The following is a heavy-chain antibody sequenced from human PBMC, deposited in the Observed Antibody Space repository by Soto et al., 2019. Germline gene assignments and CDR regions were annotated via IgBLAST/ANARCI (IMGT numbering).Heavy chain of an antibody. J-gene: IGHJ4*02. Sequence: HPGGSLRLSCAGSGFTFSSYWMDWVRQAPGRGLEWLANINQDGSEKYYVDSVKGRFTISRDNARNSVYLQMNSLRAEDTAVYYCARSLDYWGQGTLVTVSS. V-gene: IGHV3-7*03. CDR2: INQDGSEK. CDR3: ARSLDY. CDR1: GFTFSSYW.